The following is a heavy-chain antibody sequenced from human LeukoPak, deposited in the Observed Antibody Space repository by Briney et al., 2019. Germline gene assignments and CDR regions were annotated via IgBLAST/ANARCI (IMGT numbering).Heavy chain of an antibody. CDR1: GGSISSYY. J-gene: IGHJ5*02. V-gene: IGHV4-59*01. CDR3: ARDHEYSSSSNWFDP. Sequence: SETLSLPCTVSGGSISSYYWSWIRQPPGNGLEWIGNIYYSGSTNYNPSLKSRVTISVDTSKNQFSLKLSSVTAADTAVYYCARDHEYSSSSNWFDPWGQGTLVTVSS. CDR2: IYYSGST. D-gene: IGHD6-6*01.